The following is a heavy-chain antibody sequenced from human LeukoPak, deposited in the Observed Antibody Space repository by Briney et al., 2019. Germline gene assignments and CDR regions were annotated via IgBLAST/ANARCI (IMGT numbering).Heavy chain of an antibody. V-gene: IGHV4-4*07. D-gene: IGHD5-12*01. CDR3: AKGPYGGYERPDDAFDI. CDR2: IYTSGST. CDR1: GGYIRSYY. J-gene: IGHJ3*02. Sequence: PSETLPLTCTVCGGYIRSYYWRWLRQPAGKGLEWIGRIYTSGSTNYNPPLKSRVNISGDKSKKQFSLKLSSVTAAHTPVYHCAKGPYGGYERPDDAFDIWGQGTMVTVSS.